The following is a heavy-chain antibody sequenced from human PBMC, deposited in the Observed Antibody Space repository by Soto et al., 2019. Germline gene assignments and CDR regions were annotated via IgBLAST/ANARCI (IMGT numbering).Heavy chain of an antibody. V-gene: IGHV3-23*01. D-gene: IGHD3-10*01. CDR3: APTMVRGANMGVDY. CDR2: ISGSGGST. J-gene: IGHJ4*02. Sequence: EVQLLESGGGLVQPGGSLRLSCAASGFTFSSYAMSWVRQAPGKGLEWVSAISGSGGSTYYADSVKGRFTIARDNSKNTLYLQMNSLRAEDTAVYYCAPTMVRGANMGVDYWGQGTLVTVSS. CDR1: GFTFSSYA.